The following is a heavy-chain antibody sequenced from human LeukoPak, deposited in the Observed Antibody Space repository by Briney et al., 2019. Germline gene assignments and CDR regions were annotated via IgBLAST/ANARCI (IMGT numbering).Heavy chain of an antibody. J-gene: IGHJ4*02. D-gene: IGHD1-26*01. CDR2: IYYSGST. CDR1: GGFINTYY. CDR3: ASGSGSYSIFDY. V-gene: IGHV4-59*01. Sequence: SETLSLTCTVSGGFINTYYWNWIRQPPGKGLEWIGYIYYSGSTNYNPSLKSRVTISVDTSKNQFSLKLSSVTAADTAVYYCASGSGSYSIFDYWGQGTLVTVSS.